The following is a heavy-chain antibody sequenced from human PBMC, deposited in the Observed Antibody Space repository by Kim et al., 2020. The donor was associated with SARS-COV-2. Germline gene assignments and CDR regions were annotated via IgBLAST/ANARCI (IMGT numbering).Heavy chain of an antibody. CDR1: GGSISSGGYY. V-gene: IGHV4-31*03. D-gene: IGHD3-10*01. CDR2: IYYSGST. J-gene: IGHJ4*02. Sequence: SETLSLTCTVSGGSISSGGYYWSWIRQHPGKGLEWIGYIYYSGSTYYNPSLKSRVTISVDTSKNQFSLKLSSVTAADTAVYYCAAHQAITMVRGANFDYWGQGTLVTVSS. CDR3: AAHQAITMVRGANFDY.